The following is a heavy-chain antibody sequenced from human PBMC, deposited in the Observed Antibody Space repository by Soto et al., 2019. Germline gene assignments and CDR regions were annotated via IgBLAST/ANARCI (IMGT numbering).Heavy chain of an antibody. CDR3: AKDRAYYYDSSGYYPYYFDY. Sequence: ASVKVSCKASGYTFTSYAMHWVRQAPGQRLEWMGWINAGNGNTKYSQKFQGRVTITRDTSASTAYMELNSLRAEDTAVYYCAKDRAYYYDSSGYYPYYFDYWGQGTLVTVSS. D-gene: IGHD3-22*01. CDR2: INAGNGNT. J-gene: IGHJ4*02. V-gene: IGHV1-3*01. CDR1: GYTFTSYA.